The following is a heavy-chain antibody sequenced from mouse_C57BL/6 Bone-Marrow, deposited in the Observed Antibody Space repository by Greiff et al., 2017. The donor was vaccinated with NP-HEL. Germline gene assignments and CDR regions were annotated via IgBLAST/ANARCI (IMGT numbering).Heavy chain of an antibody. D-gene: IGHD1-1*01. V-gene: IGHV1-52*01. J-gene: IGHJ4*01. CDR1: GYTFTSYW. CDR3: AMGLYYYGSSYRYYAMDY. Sequence: VQLQQSGAELVRPGSSVKLSCKASGYTFTSYWMHWVKQRPIQGLEWIGNIDPSDSETHYNQKFKDKATLTVDKSSSTAYMQLSSLTSEDSAVYYCAMGLYYYGSSYRYYAMDYWGQGTSVTVSS. CDR2: IDPSDSET.